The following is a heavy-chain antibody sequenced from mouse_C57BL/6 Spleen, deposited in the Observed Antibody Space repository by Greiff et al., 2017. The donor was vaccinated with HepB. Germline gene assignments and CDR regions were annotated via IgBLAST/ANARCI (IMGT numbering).Heavy chain of an antibody. D-gene: IGHD1-1*01. Sequence: VQLQQSGAELVRPGASVKLSCTASGFNIKDDYMHWVKHRPEQGLEWIGWIDPENGDTEYASKFQGKASITADTSSNTAYLQLSSLTSEDTAVYYCTTRNYGYWGQGTTLTVSS. V-gene: IGHV14-4*01. CDR1: GFNIKDDY. J-gene: IGHJ2*01. CDR2: IDPENGDT. CDR3: TTRNYGY.